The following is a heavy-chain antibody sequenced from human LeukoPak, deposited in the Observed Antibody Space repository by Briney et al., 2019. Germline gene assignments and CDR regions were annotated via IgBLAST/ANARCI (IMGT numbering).Heavy chain of an antibody. J-gene: IGHJ6*02. V-gene: IGHV3-11*01. CDR1: GFTFSDYY. CDR2: ISSSGSTI. D-gene: IGHD2-8*01. Sequence: GGSLRLSCAASGFTFSDYYMSWIRQAPGKGLEWVSYISSSGSTIYYADSVKGRFTISRDNAKNSLYLQMNSLRAEDTAVYYCARSTDYCTNGVCYGFRYYYYGMDVWGQGTTVTVSS. CDR3: ARSTDYCTNGVCYGFRYYYYGMDV.